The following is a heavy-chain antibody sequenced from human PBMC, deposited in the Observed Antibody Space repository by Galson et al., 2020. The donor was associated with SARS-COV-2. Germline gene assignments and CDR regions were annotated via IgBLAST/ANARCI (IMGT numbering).Heavy chain of an antibody. CDR1: GFTFTSYY. J-gene: IGHJ4*02. CDR3: ARAAVGGSNFDY. Sequence: ASVKVSRKASGFTFTSYYMHWVRQAPGHGLEWMGKLNPNSSNTNYAQNFQGRVTMTRDTSASTVYMELRGLRSEDTAVYYCARAAVGGSNFDYWGQGSLVTVSS. V-gene: IGHV1-46*01. CDR2: LNPNSSNT. D-gene: IGHD6-19*01.